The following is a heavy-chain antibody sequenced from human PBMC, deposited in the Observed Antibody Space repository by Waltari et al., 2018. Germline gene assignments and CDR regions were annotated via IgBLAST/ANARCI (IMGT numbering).Heavy chain of an antibody. J-gene: IGHJ6*03. V-gene: IGHV3-48*04. D-gene: IGHD2-2*01. CDR2: ISSSSSTI. CDR3: AGGYCSSTSCYYMDV. CDR1: GSTFISYS. Sequence: EVQLVESGGGLVQPGGSLRLSCAASGSTFISYSMNWVRKGPGKGLEWVSYISSSSSTIYYADSVKGRFTISRDNAKNSLYLQMNSLRAEDTAVYYCAGGYCSSTSCYYMDVWGKGTTVTISS.